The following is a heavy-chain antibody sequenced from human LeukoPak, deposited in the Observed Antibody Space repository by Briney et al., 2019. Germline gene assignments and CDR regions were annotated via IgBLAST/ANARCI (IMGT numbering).Heavy chain of an antibody. CDR2: IYTSGST. CDR3: ARVPKNCSGGSCYSGHDY. J-gene: IGHJ4*02. D-gene: IGHD2-15*01. V-gene: IGHV4-4*07. Sequence: SETLSLTCTVSGGSISSYYWSWIRQPAGKGLEWIGRIYTSGSTNYNPSLKSRVTMSVDTPKNQFSLKLSSVTAADTAVYYCARVPKNCSGGSCYSGHDYWGQGTLVTVSS. CDR1: GGSISSYY.